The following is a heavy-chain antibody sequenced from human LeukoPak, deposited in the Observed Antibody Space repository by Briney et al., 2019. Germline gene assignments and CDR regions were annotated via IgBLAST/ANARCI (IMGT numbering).Heavy chain of an antibody. CDR1: GFTFSSYG. J-gene: IGHJ4*02. CDR2: ISYDGSNK. Sequence: GGSLRLSCAASGFTFSSYGMHWVRQAPGKGLEWVAVISYDGSNKYYADSVKGRFTISRDNSKDTLYLQMNSLRAEDTAVYYCAKPPYYYGSGSYFGYWGQGTLVTVSS. CDR3: AKPPYYYGSGSYFGY. D-gene: IGHD3-10*01. V-gene: IGHV3-30*18.